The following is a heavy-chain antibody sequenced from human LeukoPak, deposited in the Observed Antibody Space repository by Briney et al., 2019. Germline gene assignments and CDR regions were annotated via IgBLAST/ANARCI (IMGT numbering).Heavy chain of an antibody. CDR1: GFTFSSYE. Sequence: PGGSLRLSCAASGFTFSSYEMNWVRQAPGKGLEWVSYISSSGSTIYYADSVKGRFTISRDNAKNSLYLQMNSLRAEDTAVYYCARIAAGAEREDPLAYYYYYYGMDVWGKGTTVTVSS. V-gene: IGHV3-48*03. J-gene: IGHJ6*04. CDR3: ARIAAGAEREDPLAYYYYYYGMDV. CDR2: ISSSGSTI. D-gene: IGHD6-13*01.